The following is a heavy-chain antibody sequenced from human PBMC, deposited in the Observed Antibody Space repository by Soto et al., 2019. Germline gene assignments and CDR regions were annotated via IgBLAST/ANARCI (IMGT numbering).Heavy chain of an antibody. V-gene: IGHV4-34*01. CDR2: INHSGST. CDR1: GGSFSGYY. J-gene: IGHJ5*02. D-gene: IGHD3-10*01. Sequence: SETLSLTCAVYGGSFSGYYWSWIRQPPGKGLEWIGEINHSGSTNYNPSLKSRVTISVDTSKNQFSLKLSSVTAADTAVYYCAGAPYYYGSGSYIKFDPWGQG. CDR3: AGAPYYYGSGSYIKFDP.